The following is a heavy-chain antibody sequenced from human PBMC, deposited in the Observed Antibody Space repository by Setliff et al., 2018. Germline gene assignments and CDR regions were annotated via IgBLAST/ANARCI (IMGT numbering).Heavy chain of an antibody. J-gene: IGHJ6*04. CDR1: GDPIRNYH. V-gene: IGHV4-4*08. Sequence: SETLSLTCTVSGDPIRNYHWSWFRQPPGSRLEWIGYIYTTGSTSYNPSLKSRVTMSVDTSKNQFSLKMRSVTAADAALYYCARKDGDMWGKGTTVTVSS. CDR3: ARKDGDM. D-gene: IGHD2-21*01. CDR2: IYTTGST.